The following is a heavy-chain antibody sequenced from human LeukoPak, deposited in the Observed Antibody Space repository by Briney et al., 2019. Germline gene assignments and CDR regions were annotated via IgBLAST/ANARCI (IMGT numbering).Heavy chain of an antibody. Sequence: SQTLSLTCAISGDSVSSNSGSWSWIRQSPSRGPEWLGRIYYRSRWHYEYAVSVQNRISISPDTTKNQFSLQLNSMSPDDSAVHYCVSGGDWGFGWYFDVWGRGALVTVSS. V-gene: IGHV6-1*01. CDR3: VSGGDWGFGWYFDV. J-gene: IGHJ2*01. D-gene: IGHD7-27*01. CDR1: GDSVSSNSGS. CDR2: IYYRSRWHY.